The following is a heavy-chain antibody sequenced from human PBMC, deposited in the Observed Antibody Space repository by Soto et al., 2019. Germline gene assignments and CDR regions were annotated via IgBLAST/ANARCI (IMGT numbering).Heavy chain of an antibody. D-gene: IGHD4-4*01. CDR1: GYTFTSYG. CDR3: ARLLDSNRNFDY. V-gene: IGHV1-18*01. Sequence: ASVKVSCKASGYTFTSYGISWVRQAPGQGLEWMGWISAYNGNTNYAQKLQGRVTMTTDTSTSTAYMELRSLRSDDTDVYYCARLLDSNRNFDYWGQGTLVTVSS. J-gene: IGHJ4*02. CDR2: ISAYNGNT.